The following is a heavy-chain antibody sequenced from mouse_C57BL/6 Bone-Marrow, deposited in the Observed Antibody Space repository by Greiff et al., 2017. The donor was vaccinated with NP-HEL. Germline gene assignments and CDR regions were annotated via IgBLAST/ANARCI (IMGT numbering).Heavy chain of an antibody. J-gene: IGHJ2*01. V-gene: IGHV5-16*01. D-gene: IGHD1-1*01. Sequence: EVHLVESEGGLVQPGSSMKLSCTASGFTFSDYYMAWVRQVPEKGLEWVANINYDGSSTYYLDSLKSRFIISRDNAKNILYLQMSSLKSEDTATYYCARDRDYGSSLYFDYWGQGTTLTVSS. CDR1: GFTFSDYY. CDR3: ARDRDYGSSLYFDY. CDR2: INYDGSST.